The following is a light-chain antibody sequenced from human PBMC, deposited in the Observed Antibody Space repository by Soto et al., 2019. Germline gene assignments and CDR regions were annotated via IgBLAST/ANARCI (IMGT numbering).Light chain of an antibody. CDR2: EVY. V-gene: IGLV2-14*01. Sequence: QSVLTQPASVSGSPGQSITISCTGTNSDVGGYDRVSWYQHHPGKAPKLLIFEVYNRPSGISDRFSGSKSGNTASLTISGLQAEDEADYYCSSYRSGGTFVFGSGTKVTVL. CDR1: NSDVGGYDR. CDR3: SSYRSGGTFV. J-gene: IGLJ1*01.